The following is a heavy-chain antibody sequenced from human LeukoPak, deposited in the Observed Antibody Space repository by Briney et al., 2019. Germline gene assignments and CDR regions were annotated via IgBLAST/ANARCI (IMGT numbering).Heavy chain of an antibody. CDR2: ISSSSSYI. J-gene: IGHJ6*03. D-gene: IGHD3-22*01. Sequence: GGSLRLSCEASGFTFSSYSMNWVRQAPGKGLEWVSSISSSSSYIYYADSVKGRFTISRDNAKNSLYLQMNSLRAEDTAVYYCARVSRYDSSGAYYYYYYMDVWGKGTTVTVSS. CDR3: ARVSRYDSSGAYYYYYYMDV. V-gene: IGHV3-21*01. CDR1: GFTFSSYS.